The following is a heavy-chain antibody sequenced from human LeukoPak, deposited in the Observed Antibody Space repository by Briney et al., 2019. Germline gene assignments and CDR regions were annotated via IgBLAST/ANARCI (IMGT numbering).Heavy chain of an antibody. Sequence: GRSLRLSCAASGFTFSSYGMHWVRQAPGKGLEWVAVIWYDGSNKYYADSVKGRFTISRDNSKNTLYLQMNSLRAEVTAVYYCARDAEYSSSWYRDSSGWYLGYWGQGTLVTVSS. J-gene: IGHJ4*02. CDR1: GFTFSSYG. V-gene: IGHV3-33*01. CDR3: ARDAEYSSSWYRDSSGWYLGY. D-gene: IGHD6-13*01. CDR2: IWYDGSNK.